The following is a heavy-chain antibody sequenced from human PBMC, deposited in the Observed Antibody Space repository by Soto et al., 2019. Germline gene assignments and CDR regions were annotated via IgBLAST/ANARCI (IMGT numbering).Heavy chain of an antibody. V-gene: IGHV5-51*01. Sequence: GESLKISCMTSGYKFSAYWIAWVRQRPGKGLEWMGIIYPGDFDTRYSPSFEGQVTISVDRSTNTAHLQWSSLKASDTAIYYCARRPQKAYDPIDYWGQGTLVTVSS. CDR2: IYPGDFDT. CDR3: ARRPQKAYDPIDY. CDR1: GYKFSAYW. J-gene: IGHJ4*02. D-gene: IGHD1-1*01.